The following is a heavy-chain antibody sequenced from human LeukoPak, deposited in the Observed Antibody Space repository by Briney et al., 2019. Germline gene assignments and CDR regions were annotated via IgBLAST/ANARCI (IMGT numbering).Heavy chain of an antibody. CDR2: ISAYNDNT. V-gene: IGHV1-18*01. J-gene: IGHJ4*02. D-gene: IGHD4-17*01. CDR3: ARGVTTESLDY. CDR1: GYTFTSYG. Sequence: ASVKVSCKASGYTFTSYGISWVRPAPGQGLERMGWISAYNDNTNYAQKLQGRVTMTTDTSTSTAYMELRSLRSDDTAVYYCARGVTTESLDYWGQGTLVTVSS.